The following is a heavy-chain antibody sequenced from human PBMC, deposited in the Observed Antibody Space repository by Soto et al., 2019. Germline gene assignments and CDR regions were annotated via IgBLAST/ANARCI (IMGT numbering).Heavy chain of an antibody. CDR3: ARSIVVVTALGY. D-gene: IGHD2-21*02. CDR1: GYTFTSYA. Sequence: VASVKVSCKASGYTFTSYAMHWVRQAPGQRLEWMGWINAGNGNTKYSQKFQGRVTITRDTSASTAYMELSSLRSEDTAVYYCARSIVVVTALGYWGQGTLVTVSS. V-gene: IGHV1-3*01. CDR2: INAGNGNT. J-gene: IGHJ4*02.